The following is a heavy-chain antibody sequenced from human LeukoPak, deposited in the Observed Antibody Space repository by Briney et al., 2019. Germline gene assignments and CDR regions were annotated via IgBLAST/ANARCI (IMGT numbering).Heavy chain of an antibody. D-gene: IGHD2-15*01. CDR1: GGSISSYY. Sequence: SETLSLTCTVSGGSISSYYWSWIRQPPGKGLEWIGYIYYSGSTNYNPSLKSRVTISIDTSKNQFSLKLSSMTAADTAVYYCASSDCSGGSCYFDSWGQGTLVTVSS. CDR3: ASSDCSGGSCYFDS. CDR2: IYYSGST. V-gene: IGHV4-59*01. J-gene: IGHJ4*02.